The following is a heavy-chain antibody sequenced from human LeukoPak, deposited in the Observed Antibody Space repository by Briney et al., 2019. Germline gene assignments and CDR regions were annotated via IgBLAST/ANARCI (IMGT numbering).Heavy chain of an antibody. J-gene: IGHJ4*02. V-gene: IGHV4-34*01. CDR2: IYYSGST. D-gene: IGHD1-1*01. CDR1: GGSFSSYF. CDR3: ARDGNAL. Sequence: SETLSLTCAVYGGSFSSYFLTWIRQPPGKGLEWIGSIYYSGSTYYNPSLKSRVTISIDTSKNQFSLKLRSVTAADTAVYYCARDGNALWGQGTLVTVSS.